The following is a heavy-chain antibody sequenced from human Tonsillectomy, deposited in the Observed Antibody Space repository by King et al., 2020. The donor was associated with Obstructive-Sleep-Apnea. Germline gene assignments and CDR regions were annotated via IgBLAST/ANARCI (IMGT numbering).Heavy chain of an antibody. J-gene: IGHJ6*02. CDR1: GYNFTNYA. CDR2: INAANGDT. D-gene: IGHD3-3*01. CDR3: SRDPTQHNYDLWSGFLPDWYYYGMDV. V-gene: IGHV1-3*01. Sequence: QLVQSGAEVKKPGASVKVSCKASGYNFTNYAIHWVRQAPGQRLEWMALINAANGDTKYSQNFQGRVTVSRDTSARIAYMEVSSLNPEDTAVYFCSRDPTQHNYDLWSGFLPDWYYYGMDVWGPGTTVIVSS.